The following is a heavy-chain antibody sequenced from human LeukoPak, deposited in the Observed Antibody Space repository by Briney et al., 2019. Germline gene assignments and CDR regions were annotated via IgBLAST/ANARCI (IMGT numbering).Heavy chain of an antibody. V-gene: IGHV4-39*01. Sequence: PSETLSLTCAVSGGSISTTDFDWAWIRQPPGRGLEWIATISSSGKSYYNPYLMSRVTISVDTSKNQFPLDVTSVTAADTGLFYCARFKGGTGFDYWGRGILVIVS. CDR1: GGSISTTDFD. J-gene: IGHJ4*02. CDR2: ISSSGKS. D-gene: IGHD1-26*01. CDR3: ARFKGGTGFDY.